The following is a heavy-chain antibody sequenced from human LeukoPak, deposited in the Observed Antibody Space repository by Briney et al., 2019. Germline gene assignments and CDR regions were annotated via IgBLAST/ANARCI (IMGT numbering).Heavy chain of an antibody. CDR1: GDSISSYY. CDR3: ARAYEPRYGMDV. D-gene: IGHD3-22*01. V-gene: IGHV4-59*12. Sequence: SETLSLTCTVSGDSISSYYWSWIRQPPGKGLEWIGYIYYSGSTSYNPSVMSRVTISVDTPKNQFSLKLSSVTAADTAVYYCARAYEPRYGMDVWGQGTTVTVSS. J-gene: IGHJ6*02. CDR2: IYYSGST.